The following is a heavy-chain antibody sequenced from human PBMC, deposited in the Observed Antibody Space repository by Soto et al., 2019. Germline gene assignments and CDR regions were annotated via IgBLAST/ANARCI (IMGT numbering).Heavy chain of an antibody. J-gene: IGHJ5*02. CDR2: IDSSGEK. Sequence: QVTLKESGPVLVKPTETLTLRCTVSGLSITDSEMGVSWIRQPPGQPLEWLAHIDSSGEKSYRTFLKSRLASSKDTSKSPIVLTMTNMDPADTATYYCARRHLAIAISTWFAPWGQGIPVTVSS. V-gene: IGHV2-26*01. CDR3: ARRHLAIAISTWFAP. CDR1: GLSITDSEMG. D-gene: IGHD1-1*01.